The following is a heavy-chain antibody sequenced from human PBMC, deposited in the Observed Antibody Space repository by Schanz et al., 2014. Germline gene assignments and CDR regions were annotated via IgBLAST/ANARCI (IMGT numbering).Heavy chain of an antibody. Sequence: QVQLVQSGAEVKKPGASVKVSCKASGYNITSNDVTWVRQATGQGLEWMGWMNPNSGNTGYAQKFQGRVTMTRNTSISTAYMELSSLTSEDTAVYYCARAFGGYDPAGALDYWGQGTLVTVSS. V-gene: IGHV1-8*01. CDR1: GYNITSND. J-gene: IGHJ4*02. D-gene: IGHD5-12*01. CDR3: ARAFGGYDPAGALDY. CDR2: MNPNSGNT.